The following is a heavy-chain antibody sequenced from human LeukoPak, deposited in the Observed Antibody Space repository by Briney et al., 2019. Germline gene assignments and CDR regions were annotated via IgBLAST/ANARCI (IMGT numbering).Heavy chain of an antibody. CDR3: ARGVGFAYNFYYMDV. CDR2: ISSSSSYI. J-gene: IGHJ6*03. V-gene: IGHV3-21*01. D-gene: IGHD1-26*01. CDR1: GFTSSSYS. Sequence: GGSLRLSCAASGFTSSSYSMNWVRQAPGKGLEWVSSISSSSSYIYYADSVKGRFTISRDNGKNSLYLQMNSLRAEDTAVYYCARGVGFAYNFYYMDVWGKGTTVSISS.